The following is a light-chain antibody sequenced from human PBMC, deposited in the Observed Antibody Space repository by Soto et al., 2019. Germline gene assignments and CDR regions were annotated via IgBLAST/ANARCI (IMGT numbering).Light chain of an antibody. Sequence: VMTQAPATLSVSPGERATLSCRASQTINNNVAWYQLKDGQVPRLVIYGASTRATDIPARFSGSGSGTEFTLTISSLQSEDFAEYHCQQYNNCPQTFRSGPKVDIK. J-gene: IGKJ1*01. V-gene: IGKV3-15*01. CDR1: QTINNN. CDR2: GAS. CDR3: QQYNNCPQT.